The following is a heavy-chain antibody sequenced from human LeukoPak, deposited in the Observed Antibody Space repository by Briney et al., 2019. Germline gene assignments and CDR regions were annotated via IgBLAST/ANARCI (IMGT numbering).Heavy chain of an antibody. Sequence: GGSLRLSCAASGFTFSTYSMNWVRQAPGKGLEWVSSISSSSYYMYFADSVKGRFTVSRDNAKNSLYLQMNSLRAEDTAVYYCATGPDWNCFYWGQGTQVTVSS. CDR2: ISSSSYYM. V-gene: IGHV3-21*01. D-gene: IGHD1-7*01. CDR1: GFTFSTYS. J-gene: IGHJ4*02. CDR3: ATGPDWNCFY.